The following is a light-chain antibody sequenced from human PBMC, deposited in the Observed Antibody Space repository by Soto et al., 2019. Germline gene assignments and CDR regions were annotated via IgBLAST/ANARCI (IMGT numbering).Light chain of an antibody. J-gene: IGLJ2*01. CDR3: SSYRSSSTSHVV. CDR1: SSDVGGYNY. V-gene: IGLV2-14*01. CDR2: EVS. Sequence: QSVLTQPASVSGSPGQSITISCTGTSSDVGGYNYVSWYQQHPGKAPKLMIYEVSNRPSGVSNRFSGSKSGNTASLTISGLQAEDEADYYCSSYRSSSTSHVVFGGGTKVTVL.